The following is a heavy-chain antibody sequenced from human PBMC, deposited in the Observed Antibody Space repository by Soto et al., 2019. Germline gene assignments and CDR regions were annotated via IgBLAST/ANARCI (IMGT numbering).Heavy chain of an antibody. CDR2: IIPIFGTA. V-gene: IGHV1-69*01. CDR3: ATTGRFYCSSTSCPDYYGMDV. CDR1: GGTFSSYA. D-gene: IGHD2-2*01. Sequence: QVQLVQSGAEVKKPGSSVKVSCKASGGTFSSYAISWVRQAPGQRLVWMGGIIPIFGTANCAQKFQGRVTITADESTRTAYMELSSLRSEDMAVYYCATTGRFYCSSTSCPDYYGMDVWGQGTTVTVSS. J-gene: IGHJ6*02.